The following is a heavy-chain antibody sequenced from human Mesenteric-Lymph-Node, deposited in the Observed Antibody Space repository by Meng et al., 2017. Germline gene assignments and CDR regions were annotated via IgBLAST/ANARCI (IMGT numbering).Heavy chain of an antibody. CDR3: ARVVGVVGATEFDP. J-gene: IGHJ5*02. Sequence: GESLKISCAASGFTFTSYAMHWVRQAPGKGLEWVAVISHDGSNKYYADSVKGRFTISRDNSKNTLYLQMNSLRAEDTAVYYCARVVGVVGATEFDPWGQGTLVTVSS. CDR1: GFTFTSYA. CDR2: ISHDGSNK. D-gene: IGHD1-26*01. V-gene: IGHV3-30*04.